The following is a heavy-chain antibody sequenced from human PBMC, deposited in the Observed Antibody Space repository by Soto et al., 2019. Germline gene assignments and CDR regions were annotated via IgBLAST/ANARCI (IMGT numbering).Heavy chain of an antibody. Sequence: PSETLSLTCAVYGGSFSGYYWSWIRQSPGKGLEWIGEINHSGSTNYNPSLKSRVTISVDTSKNQFSLKLSSVTAADTAVYYCARFRTPVLRVRQPSAHSVWSEPWCQRTLITVSS. J-gene: IGHJ5*02. D-gene: IGHD3-3*01. CDR1: GGSFSGYY. CDR3: ARFRTPVLRVRQPSAHSVWSEP. V-gene: IGHV4-34*01. CDR2: INHSGST.